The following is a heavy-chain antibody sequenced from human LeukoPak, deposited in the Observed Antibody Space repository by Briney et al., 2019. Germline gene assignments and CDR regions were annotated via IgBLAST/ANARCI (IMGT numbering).Heavy chain of an antibody. V-gene: IGHV3-30*02. J-gene: IGHJ4*02. D-gene: IGHD2-2*01. CDR3: AREGGTVVVGRFDY. Sequence: PGGSLRLSCAASGIDFRASGMHWVRLAPGMGLEWVTFIQTDGSDKYYAASVAGRFTISRDNSKNTVYLHMNSLRPDDTALYYCAREGGTVVVGRFDYWGQGTLATVSS. CDR1: GIDFRASG. CDR2: IQTDGSDK.